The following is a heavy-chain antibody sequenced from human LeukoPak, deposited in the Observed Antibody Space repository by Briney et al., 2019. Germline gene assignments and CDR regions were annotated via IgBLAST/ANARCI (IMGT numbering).Heavy chain of an antibody. D-gene: IGHD3-22*01. V-gene: IGHV3-30*04. J-gene: IGHJ3*02. CDR2: ISYDGSNK. CDR1: GFTFSSYA. CDR3: ARARHYYDSSGYADAFDI. Sequence: PGGSLRLSCAASGFTFSSYAMHWVRQAPGKGLEWVAVISYDGSNKYYADSVKGRFTISRDNSKNTLYLQMNSLRAEDTAVYYCARARHYYDSSGYADAFDIWGQGTMVTVSS.